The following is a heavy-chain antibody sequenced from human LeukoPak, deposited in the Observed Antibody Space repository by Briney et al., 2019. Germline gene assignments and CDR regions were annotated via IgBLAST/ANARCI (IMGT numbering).Heavy chain of an antibody. J-gene: IGHJ3*02. CDR2: ISSSSSYI. D-gene: IGHD4-17*01. Sequence: GGSLRLSCAASGFTFSSYSMNCIRQAPGKGLEWVSSISSSSSYIYYADSVKGRFTISRDNAKNSLYLQMNSLRAEDTAVYYCARVGYGDYVGAFDIWGQGTMVTVSS. V-gene: IGHV3-21*01. CDR3: ARVGYGDYVGAFDI. CDR1: GFTFSSYS.